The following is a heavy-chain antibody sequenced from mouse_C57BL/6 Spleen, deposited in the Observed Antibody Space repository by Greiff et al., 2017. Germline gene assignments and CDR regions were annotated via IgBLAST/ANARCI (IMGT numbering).Heavy chain of an antibody. CDR2: IYPSDSET. CDR1: GYTFTSSW. Sequence: QVQLQQPGAELVRPGSSVKLSCKASGYTFTSSWMDWVKQRPGQGLEWIGNIYPSDSETHYNQKFKDKATLTVDKSSSTAYMQLSSLTSEDSAVYYCARSYYGSSRDYAMDYWGQGTSVTVSS. V-gene: IGHV1-61*01. CDR3: ARSYYGSSRDYAMDY. D-gene: IGHD1-1*01. J-gene: IGHJ4*01.